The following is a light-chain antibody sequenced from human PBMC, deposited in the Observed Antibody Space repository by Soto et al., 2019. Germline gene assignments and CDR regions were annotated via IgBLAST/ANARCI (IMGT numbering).Light chain of an antibody. V-gene: IGKV1-39*01. CDR1: QSISTY. CDR3: QQSYSNPRWT. CDR2: SAS. J-gene: IGKJ1*01. Sequence: DIQMTQSPSSLSASLGDRVTITCRASQSISTYLNWYQQKPGKAPKLLIYSASSLQSGVPSRFSGSGSGTDFTLTISSLQPEDFATYYCQQSYSNPRWTFGQGTKVDIK.